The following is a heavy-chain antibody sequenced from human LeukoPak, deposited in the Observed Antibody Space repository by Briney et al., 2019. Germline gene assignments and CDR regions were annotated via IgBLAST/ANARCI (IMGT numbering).Heavy chain of an antibody. V-gene: IGHV3-7*03. J-gene: IGHJ6*04. Sequence: GGSPRLSCAASEFTFSSYWMSWVRQAPGKGLEWVDYIKQDGSEKYYVDSVKGRFTISRDNAKNSLYLQMNSLRAEDTAVYYCARYCSGGSCTYYYYGMDVWGKGTTVTVSS. CDR3: ARYCSGGSCTYYYYGMDV. D-gene: IGHD2-15*01. CDR1: EFTFSSYW. CDR2: IKQDGSEK.